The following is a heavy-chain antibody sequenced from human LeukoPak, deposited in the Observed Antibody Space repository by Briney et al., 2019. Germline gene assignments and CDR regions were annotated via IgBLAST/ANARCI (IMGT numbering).Heavy chain of an antibody. D-gene: IGHD3-16*01. CDR2: ISYDGSNK. CDR3: ATLMITAPQFRAFDI. J-gene: IGHJ3*02. Sequence: PGRSLRLSCAASGFTFSSYAMHWVRQAPGKGLEWVAVISYDGSNKYYADSVKGRFTISRHNSRNTLYLQMNSLRAEDTAVYYCATLMITAPQFRAFDIWGQGTMVTVSS. CDR1: GFTFSSYA. V-gene: IGHV3-30*04.